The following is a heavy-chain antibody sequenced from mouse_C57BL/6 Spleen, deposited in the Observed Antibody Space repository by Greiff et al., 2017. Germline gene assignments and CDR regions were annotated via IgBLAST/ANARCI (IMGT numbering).Heavy chain of an antibody. CDR3: ARYDYDGGRYFDY. CDR1: GYTFTSYW. Sequence: QVQLQQPGAELVRPGSSVKLSCKASGYTFTSYWMDWVKQRPGQGLERIGNIYPSDSETHYNQKFKDKATLTVDKSSSTAYMQLSSLTSEDSAVYYCARYDYDGGRYFDYWGQGTTLTVSS. CDR2: IYPSDSET. D-gene: IGHD2-4*01. V-gene: IGHV1-61*01. J-gene: IGHJ2*01.